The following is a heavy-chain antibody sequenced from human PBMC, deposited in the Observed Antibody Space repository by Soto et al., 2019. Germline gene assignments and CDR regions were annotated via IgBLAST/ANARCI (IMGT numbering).Heavy chain of an antibody. D-gene: IGHD2-15*01. V-gene: IGHV4-39*02. CDR2: TYYSGST. CDR3: ARENGIVVVVWEYYGMEV. Sequence: SETLSLTCTLSGPSISSSSSYWGWIRQPPGKGLEWIGSTYYSGSTYYNPSLKSRVTISVDTSKNQFSPKLRSVTAADTAVYYCARENGIVVVVWEYYGMEVWGQGTTVTVSS. CDR1: GPSISSSSSY. J-gene: IGHJ6*02.